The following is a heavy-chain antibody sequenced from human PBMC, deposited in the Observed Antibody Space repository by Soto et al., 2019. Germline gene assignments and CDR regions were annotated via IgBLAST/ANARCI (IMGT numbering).Heavy chain of an antibody. V-gene: IGHV3-21*01. CDR3: ARGYGSGGTCYSWNAHFDY. CDR2: ISSSSSYI. D-gene: IGHD2-15*01. J-gene: IGHJ4*02. CDR1: GFSFSNYN. Sequence: EVQLEESGGGLVKPGESLRLSCAGSGFSFSNYNMNWVRQAPGKGLEWVSSISSSSSYIYYADSLKGRFTISRDNSKNSLYLQMNSLRAEYTAVYYCARGYGSGGTCYSWNAHFDYWGQGTLVTVSS.